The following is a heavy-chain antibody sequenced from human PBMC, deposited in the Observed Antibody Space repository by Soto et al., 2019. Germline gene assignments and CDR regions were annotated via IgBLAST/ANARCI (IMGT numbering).Heavy chain of an antibody. CDR2: IIPIFGTA. CDR1: GGTFSSYA. CDR3: GSPPVAATYYYGMDV. V-gene: IGHV1-69*12. J-gene: IGHJ6*02. D-gene: IGHD1-26*01. Sequence: QVQLVQSGAEVKKPGSSVKVSCKASGGTFSSYAISWVRQAPGQGLEWMGGIIPIFGTANYAQKFQGRVTTPADESTSTAYMELSSLRSEDTAVYYCGSPPVAATYYYGMDVWGQGTTVTVSS.